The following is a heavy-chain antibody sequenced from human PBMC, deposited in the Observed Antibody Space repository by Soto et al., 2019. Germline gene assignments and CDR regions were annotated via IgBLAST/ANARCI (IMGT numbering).Heavy chain of an antibody. CDR2: IYSGETT. CDR1: GFNVNSDY. J-gene: IGHJ4*02. V-gene: IGHV3-53*01. D-gene: IGHD2-21*02. CDR3: TRDGRGLGRLSLFEY. Sequence: EVQLVESGGGLIHPGWSLRLSCAASGFNVNSDYMNWVRQTPGKGLEWVASIYSGETTYYADSVRGRFTISSDKSKNTLYFQLSSLRIEDTAVYYCTRDGRGLGRLSLFEYWGQGVLVTVSS.